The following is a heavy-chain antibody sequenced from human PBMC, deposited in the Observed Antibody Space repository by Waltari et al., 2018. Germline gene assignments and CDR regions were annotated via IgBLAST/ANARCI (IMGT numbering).Heavy chain of an antibody. CDR2: IYYRVST. J-gene: IGHJ4*02. Sequence: QVQLQESGPGLVKPSETLSLTCTVSGGSISSYYWSWIRKPQGKGLEWIGYIYYRVSTNYNPSLKSRVTISVDTSKNQFSLKLSSVTAADTAVYYCARGEQLVTGFIWGQGTLVTVSS. V-gene: IGHV4-59*01. D-gene: IGHD6-6*01. CDR1: GGSISSYY. CDR3: ARGEQLVTGFI.